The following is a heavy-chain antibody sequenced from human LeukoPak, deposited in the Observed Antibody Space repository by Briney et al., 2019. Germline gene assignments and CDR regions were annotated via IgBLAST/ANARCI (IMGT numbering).Heavy chain of an antibody. CDR2: INTDGSNT. CDR3: AKEAKYFDWLSLFDY. Sequence: PGGSLRLSCAASGFTFSSYWIHWVRQAPGKGLVWVSRINTDGSNTSYADSVKGRFTLSRDNAKNTLYLQMNSLRAEDTAVYYCAKEAKYFDWLSLFDYWGQGTLVTVSS. J-gene: IGHJ4*02. D-gene: IGHD3-9*01. CDR1: GFTFSSYW. V-gene: IGHV3-74*01.